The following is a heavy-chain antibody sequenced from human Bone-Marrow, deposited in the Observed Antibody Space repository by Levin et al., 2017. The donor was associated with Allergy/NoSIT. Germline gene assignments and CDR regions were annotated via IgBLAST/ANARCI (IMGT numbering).Heavy chain of an antibody. D-gene: IGHD3-9*01. V-gene: IGHV1-46*01. CDR1: GYNLGSYY. CDR2: VKPSSDAT. J-gene: IGHJ4*02. CDR3: ARAPLYYDFLPGFCDY. Sequence: GESLKISCKASGYNLGSYYMHWVRQAPGQGLEWMGVVKPSSDATIYAQKLQGRVKMTRDRPTTTFYMELSSLRSEDTGVYFCARAPLYYDFLPGFCDYWGQGTLVTVSS.